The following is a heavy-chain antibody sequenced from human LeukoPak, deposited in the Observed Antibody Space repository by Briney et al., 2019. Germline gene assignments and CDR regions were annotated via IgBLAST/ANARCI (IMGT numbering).Heavy chain of an antibody. CDR2: ITSKAYGGTA. V-gene: IGHV3-49*04. D-gene: IGHD6-13*01. CDR1: GGTFGDYA. J-gene: IGHJ3*02. Sequence: GGSLRLSCTPSGGTFGDYAMSWVRQAPGKGLEWLGFITSKAYGGTAEYAASVKRRFTISRDDSRSLAYLQMNSLRTEDTAVYYCTRDREAAAGINALDIWGQGTMVTVSS. CDR3: TRDREAAAGINALDI.